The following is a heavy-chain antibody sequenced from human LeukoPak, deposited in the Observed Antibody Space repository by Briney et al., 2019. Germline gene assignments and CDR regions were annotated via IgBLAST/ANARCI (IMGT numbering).Heavy chain of an antibody. J-gene: IGHJ4*02. V-gene: IGHV4-34*01. CDR1: GGSFSGYY. CDR3: ARSPYDSSGYCFDY. CDR2: INHSGST. D-gene: IGHD3-22*01. Sequence: SETLSLTCAVYGGSFSGYYWSWIRQPPGKGLEWIGEINHSGSTNYNPSLKSRVTISVDTSKNQFSLKLSSVTAADTAVYYCARSPYDSSGYCFDYWGQGTLVTVSS.